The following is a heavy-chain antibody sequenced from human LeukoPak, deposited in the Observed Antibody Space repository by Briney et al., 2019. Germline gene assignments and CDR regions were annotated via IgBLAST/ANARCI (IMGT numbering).Heavy chain of an antibody. J-gene: IGHJ4*02. Sequence: GGSLRLSCAASGFTFSDYYMSWIRRAPGKGLEWVSYIISSGSSKYYADSVKGRFTISRDNAKNSLYLQMNSLRAEDTAVYYCARDRNYYYDSSGYSDYWGQGTLVTISS. V-gene: IGHV3-11*01. CDR1: GFTFSDYY. CDR2: IISSGSSK. D-gene: IGHD3-22*01. CDR3: ARDRNYYYDSSGYSDY.